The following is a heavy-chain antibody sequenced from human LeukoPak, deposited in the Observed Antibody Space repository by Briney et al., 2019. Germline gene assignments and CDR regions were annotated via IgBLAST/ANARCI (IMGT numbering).Heavy chain of an antibody. D-gene: IGHD6-19*01. CDR1: GGSISSSSYY. Sequence: SETLSLTCTVSGGSISSSSYYWGWIRQPPGKGLEWIGSIYYSGSTYYNPSLKSRVTISVDTSKNQFPLKLHSETAADTAVYYCARSDSSGPLIPLFDYWGQGTLVTVSS. J-gene: IGHJ4*02. CDR3: ARSDSSGPLIPLFDY. CDR2: IYYSGST. V-gene: IGHV4-39*01.